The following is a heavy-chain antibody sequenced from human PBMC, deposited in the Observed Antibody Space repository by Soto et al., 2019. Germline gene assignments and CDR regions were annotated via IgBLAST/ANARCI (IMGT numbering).Heavy chain of an antibody. Sequence: GASVKVSCKASGGTFSSYAISWVRQAPGQGLEWMGGIIPIFGTANYAQKLQGRVTITADESTSTANMELSSLRSEDTAVEYYARVESTPREPLSYSYSGLAFGAKGPT. V-gene: IGHV1-69*13. CDR3: ARVESTPREPLSYSYSGLAF. CDR2: IIPIFGTA. CDR1: GGTFSSYA. D-gene: IGHD2-21*01. J-gene: IGHJ6*03.